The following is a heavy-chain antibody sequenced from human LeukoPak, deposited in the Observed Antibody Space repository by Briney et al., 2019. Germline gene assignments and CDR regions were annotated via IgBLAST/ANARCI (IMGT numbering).Heavy chain of an antibody. CDR1: GGSISRYY. J-gene: IGHJ4*02. V-gene: IGHV4-59*08. D-gene: IGHD5-12*01. Sequence: SETLSLTCTVSGGSISRYYWSWIRQPPGKGLEWIGYIYYSGSTNYNPSLKSRVTISVDTSKNQFSLKLSSVTAADTAVYYCATQTVGYSGYDYAFDYWGQGTLVTVSS. CDR2: IYYSGST. CDR3: ATQTVGYSGYDYAFDY.